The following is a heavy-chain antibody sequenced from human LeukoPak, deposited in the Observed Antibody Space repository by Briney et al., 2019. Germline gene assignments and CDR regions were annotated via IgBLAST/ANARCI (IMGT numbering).Heavy chain of an antibody. J-gene: IGHJ6*03. V-gene: IGHV1-8*01. CDR2: MNPNSGNT. D-gene: IGHD6-19*01. CDR1: GYTFTGYD. Sequence: ASVKVSCKASGYTFTGYDINWVRQATGQGLEWMGWMNPNSGNTGYAQKFQGRVTMTRNTSISTAYMELSSLRSEDTAVYYCARGGGWLAYYYYYYMDVWGKGTTVTISS. CDR3: ARGGGWLAYYYYYYMDV.